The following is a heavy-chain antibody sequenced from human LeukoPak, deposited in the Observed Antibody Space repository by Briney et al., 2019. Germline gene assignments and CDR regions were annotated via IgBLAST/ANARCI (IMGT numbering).Heavy chain of an antibody. J-gene: IGHJ3*02. Sequence: GGSLRLSCAASGFTFSSYAMNWVRQAPGRGLEWVSAISGSGGSTYYADSVKGRFTVSRDNSKNTLYLQMNSLSAEDTAVYFCAKDQFYLKAFDIWGQGTMVTVSS. D-gene: IGHD2/OR15-2a*01. CDR2: ISGSGGST. CDR1: GFTFSSYA. V-gene: IGHV3-23*01. CDR3: AKDQFYLKAFDI.